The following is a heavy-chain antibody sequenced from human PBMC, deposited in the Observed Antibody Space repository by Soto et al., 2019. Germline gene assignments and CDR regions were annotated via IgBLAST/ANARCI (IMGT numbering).Heavy chain of an antibody. D-gene: IGHD1-26*01. Sequence: QVQLVESGGGVVQPGRSLRLSCAASGFTFSSYGMHWVRQAPGKGLEWVTVISYDGSNKLYADSVKGRFTISRDNSKKTLYLQMNSRRAEDTAVYYCAKEGEYSGSPIFDYWGQGTLVTVSS. CDR2: ISYDGSNK. J-gene: IGHJ4*02. CDR1: GFTFSSYG. CDR3: AKEGEYSGSPIFDY. V-gene: IGHV3-30*18.